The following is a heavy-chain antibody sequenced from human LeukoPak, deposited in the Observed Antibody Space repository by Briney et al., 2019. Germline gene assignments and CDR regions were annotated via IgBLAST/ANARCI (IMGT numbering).Heavy chain of an antibody. CDR3: GRDYKYAFDN. V-gene: IGHV3-48*01. CDR2: IGIDSGNT. Sequence: GGSLRLSCAASGFTFSDYSMNWVRQAPGKGLEWISYIGIDSGNTNYADSVKGRFTISGDKAKNSLYLQMNSLRVEDTAVYYCGRDYKYAFDNWGQGTLVTVSS. CDR1: GFTFSDYS. D-gene: IGHD5-24*01. J-gene: IGHJ4*02.